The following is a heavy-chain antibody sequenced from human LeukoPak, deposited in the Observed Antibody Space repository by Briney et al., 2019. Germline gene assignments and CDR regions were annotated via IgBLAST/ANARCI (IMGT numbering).Heavy chain of an antibody. V-gene: IGHV3-21*01. J-gene: IGHJ6*03. CDR2: ISTSSSYI. Sequence: GGSLRLSCVASGFTFSTYSMTWVRQAPGKGLEWVSSISTSSSYIYYADSVKGRFTISRDNSKNTLYLQMNSLRAEDTAVYHCAAGIAAAGTVLGYMDVWGKETTVTISS. D-gene: IGHD6-13*01. CDR1: GFTFSTYS. CDR3: AAGIAAAGTVLGYMDV.